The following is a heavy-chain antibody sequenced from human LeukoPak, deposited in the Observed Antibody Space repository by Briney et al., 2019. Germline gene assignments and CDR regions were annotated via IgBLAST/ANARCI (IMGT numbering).Heavy chain of an antibody. CDR1: GGSITTYY. D-gene: IGHD6-19*01. V-gene: IGHV4-59*01. CDR3: ARSASGWGGYLDH. J-gene: IGHJ4*02. CDR2: MLNSGTV. Sequence: SETLSLTCSVSGGSITTYYWTWIRQPPGKRLEWIGYMLNSGTVNYNLSLESRVTISVDTSKNQISLRLNFVTAADTAGYYCARSASGWGGYLDHWGRGVLVTVSS.